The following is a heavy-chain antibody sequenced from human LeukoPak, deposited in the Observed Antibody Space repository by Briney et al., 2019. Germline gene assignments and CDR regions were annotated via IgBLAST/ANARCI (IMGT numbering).Heavy chain of an antibody. CDR3: ARPELGYCSSTSCLFAFDI. CDR1: GGSFSGYY. V-gene: IGHV4-34*01. J-gene: IGHJ3*02. Sequence: PSETLSLTCAVYGGSFSGYYWSWILQPPGKGLEWIGEINHSGSTNYNPSLKSRVTISVDTSKNQFSLKLSSVTAADTAVYYCARPELGYCSSTSCLFAFDIWGQGTMVTVSS. D-gene: IGHD2-2*01. CDR2: INHSGST.